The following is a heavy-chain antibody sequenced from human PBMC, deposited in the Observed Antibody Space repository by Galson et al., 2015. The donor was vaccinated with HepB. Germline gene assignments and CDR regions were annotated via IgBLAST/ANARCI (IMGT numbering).Heavy chain of an antibody. CDR1: GFTFSSYG. CDR3: ATSLGVGAGGFDY. J-gene: IGHJ4*02. V-gene: IGHV3-30*03. CDR2: ISYDGSNK. Sequence: LRLSCAASGFTFSSYGMHWVRQAPGKGLEWVAVISYDGSNKYYADSVKGRFTISRDNSKNTLYLQMNSLRAEDTAVYYCATSLGVGAGGFDYWGQGTLVTVSS. D-gene: IGHD1-26*01.